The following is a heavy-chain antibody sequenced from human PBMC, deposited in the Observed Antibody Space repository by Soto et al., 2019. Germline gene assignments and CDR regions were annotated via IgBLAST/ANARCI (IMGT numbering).Heavy chain of an antibody. Sequence: QLQLQESGPGLVKPSETLSLTCTVSGDSVTLSDYYWGWIRQPPGTGLEWIGSIHYSGRTYSNPSLKSRVTISGDTSKKQFSLKLTSVTAADAAVYYCAAHDSGGYYAEYWGQGTLVTVSA. CDR1: GDSVTLSDYY. D-gene: IGHD3-22*01. V-gene: IGHV4-39*01. CDR2: IHYSGRT. J-gene: IGHJ4*02. CDR3: AAHDSGGYYAEY.